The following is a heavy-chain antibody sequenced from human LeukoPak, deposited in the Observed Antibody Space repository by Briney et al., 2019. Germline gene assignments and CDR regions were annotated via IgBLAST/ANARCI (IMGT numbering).Heavy chain of an antibody. D-gene: IGHD4-17*01. Sequence: SGTLSLTCAVSGGSISRSNWWSWVRQPPGKGLEWIGEILPSGPTNYNPSLRSRVTLSVDTSKNQFSLKLSSVTAADTAVYYCARVGATLTTAYFDSWGQGTLVTVSS. CDR3: ARVGATLTTAYFDS. CDR2: ILPSGPT. V-gene: IGHV4-4*02. J-gene: IGHJ4*02. CDR1: GGSISRSNW.